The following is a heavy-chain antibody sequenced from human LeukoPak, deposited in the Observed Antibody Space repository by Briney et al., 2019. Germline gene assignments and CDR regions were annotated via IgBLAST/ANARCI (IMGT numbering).Heavy chain of an antibody. J-gene: IGHJ6*02. CDR3: ARFYGSGSYYHIPPPEYYYYGMDV. CDR2: IKQDGSEK. D-gene: IGHD3-10*01. Sequence: PGGSLRLSCAASGFTFSSYWMSWVRQAPGKGLEWVANIKQDGSEKYYVDSVKSRFTISRDNAKNSLYLQMNSLRAEDTAVYYCARFYGSGSYYHIPPPEYYYYGMDVWGQGTTVTVSS. V-gene: IGHV3-7*01. CDR1: GFTFSSYW.